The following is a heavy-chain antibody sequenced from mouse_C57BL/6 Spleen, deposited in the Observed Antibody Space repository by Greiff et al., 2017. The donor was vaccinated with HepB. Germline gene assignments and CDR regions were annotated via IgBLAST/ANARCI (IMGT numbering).Heavy chain of an antibody. V-gene: IGHV3-6*01. CDR2: ISYDGSN. D-gene: IGHD2-3*01. Sequence: DVQLQESGPRLVKPSQSLSLTCSVSGYSITSGYYWNWIRQFPGNKLEWMGYISYDGSNNYNPSLKNRISITRDTSKNQFFLKLNSVTTEDTATYYCARDDGYYFDYWGQGTTLTVSS. J-gene: IGHJ2*01. CDR3: ARDDGYYFDY. CDR1: GYSITSGYY.